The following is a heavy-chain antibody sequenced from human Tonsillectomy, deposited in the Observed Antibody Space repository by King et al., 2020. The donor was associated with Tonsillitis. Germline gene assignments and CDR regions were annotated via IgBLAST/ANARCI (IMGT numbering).Heavy chain of an antibody. V-gene: IGHV3-23*04. CDR2: ISASGGST. CDR3: AKDWHSSGWYFFDY. CDR1: GFTFSSYA. D-gene: IGHD6-19*01. Sequence: VQLVQSGGGLVQPGGSLRLSCAASGFTFSSYAMSWVRQAPGKGLEWFSGISASGGSTYYADSVKGRFTISRDNSKNTLYLQMDSLRAEDTAVYYCAKDWHSSGWYFFDYWGQGTLVTVSS. J-gene: IGHJ4*02.